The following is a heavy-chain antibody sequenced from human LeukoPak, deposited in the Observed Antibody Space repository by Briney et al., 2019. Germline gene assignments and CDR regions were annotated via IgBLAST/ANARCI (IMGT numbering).Heavy chain of an antibody. CDR1: GGSINSYY. D-gene: IGHD4-23*01. CDR3: ARGTTVITYFDL. V-gene: IGHV4-59*01. J-gene: IGHJ2*01. Sequence: SETLSLTCTVSGGSINSYYWSWIRQPPGKGLEWIGHIYYSGSTNYNPSLKSRVTMSVDTSKNQFSLSLSSVTAADTAVYYCARGTTVITYFDLWGRGTLVTVSS. CDR2: IYYSGST.